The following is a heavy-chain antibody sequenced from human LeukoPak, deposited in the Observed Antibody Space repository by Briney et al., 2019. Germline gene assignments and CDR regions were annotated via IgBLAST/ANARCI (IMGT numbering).Heavy chain of an antibody. Sequence: SVKVSCKASGGTFSSYAITWVRQAPGQRLEWMGRIIPILGIANYAQKSQGRVTIIADKSTSTAYMELSSLRSEDTAVYYCARDLYSDHEGNAFDIWGQGTMVTVSS. CDR3: ARDLYSDHEGNAFDI. V-gene: IGHV1-69*04. J-gene: IGHJ3*02. CDR2: IIPILGIA. D-gene: IGHD5-12*01. CDR1: GGTFSSYA.